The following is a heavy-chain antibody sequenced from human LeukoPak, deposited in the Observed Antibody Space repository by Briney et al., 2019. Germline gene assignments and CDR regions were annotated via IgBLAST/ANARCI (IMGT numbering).Heavy chain of an antibody. D-gene: IGHD4-11*01. CDR2: INHSGST. J-gene: IGHJ4*02. V-gene: IGHV4-34*01. CDR1: GGSFSGYY. CDR3: ARQPTAPDY. Sequence: SETLSLTCAVYGGSFSGYYWSWIRQPPGKGLEWIGEINHSGSTNYNPSLKSRVTISVDTSKNQFSLELSSVTATDTAVYYCARQPTAPDYWGQGTLVTVSS.